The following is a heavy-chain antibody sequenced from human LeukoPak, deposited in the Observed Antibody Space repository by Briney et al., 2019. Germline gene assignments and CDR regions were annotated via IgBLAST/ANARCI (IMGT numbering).Heavy chain of an antibody. V-gene: IGHV3-30*02. CDR1: GFIFSSYG. Sequence: GGSLRLSCAASGFIFSSYGMHWVRQAPGKGLEWLAFIRYDGSNKYYADSVKGRFTISRDNSKNTLYLQMNSLRAEDTAVYYCAKDILDDFWSGPTHAFDIWGQGTMVTVSX. CDR2: IRYDGSNK. CDR3: AKDILDDFWSGPTHAFDI. D-gene: IGHD3-3*01. J-gene: IGHJ3*02.